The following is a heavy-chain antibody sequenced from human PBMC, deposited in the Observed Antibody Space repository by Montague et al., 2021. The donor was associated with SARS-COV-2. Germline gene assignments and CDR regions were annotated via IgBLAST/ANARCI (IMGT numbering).Heavy chain of an antibody. J-gene: IGHJ5*02. Sequence: SESLSLTCGVSGGSISDNNWWSWVRPSPETGLEWIGEISLGGHTDYNPSLKSRVTISLDKSKNQFSLTLTSVTAADTAVYYCARDIWEPEVRSRGWFDPWGQGILVTVSS. CDR1: GGSISDNNW. CDR2: ISLGGHT. D-gene: IGHD1-26*01. CDR3: ARDIWEPEVRSRGWFDP. V-gene: IGHV4-4*02.